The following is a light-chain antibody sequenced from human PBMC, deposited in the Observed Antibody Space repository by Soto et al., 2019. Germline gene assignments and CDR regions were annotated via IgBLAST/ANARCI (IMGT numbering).Light chain of an antibody. CDR1: EDISTW. Sequence: DIQMTQSPSSVSASVGDRVTITCRSSEDISTWLAWYQQKPGKAPKLPIYAASSLQSGVPSRFSGSGSGTDFTLTISSLQPEDFATYYCQHADSFPLITFGQGTRLDIK. V-gene: IGKV1-12*01. CDR2: AAS. CDR3: QHADSFPLIT. J-gene: IGKJ5*01.